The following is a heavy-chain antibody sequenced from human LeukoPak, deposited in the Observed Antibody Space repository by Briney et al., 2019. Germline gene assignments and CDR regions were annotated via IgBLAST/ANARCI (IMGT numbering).Heavy chain of an antibody. V-gene: IGHV1-18*01. CDR2: ISAYNGNT. Sequence: ASVKVSCKASGYTFTSYGISWVRQAPGQGLEWMGWISAYNGNTNYAQKLQGRVTMTTDTSTSTAYMELRSLRSDDTAVYYCARDWETYYYDSSGYYPPPFYYWGQGTLVTVSS. CDR1: GYTFTSYG. J-gene: IGHJ4*02. CDR3: ARDWETYYYDSSGYYPPPFYY. D-gene: IGHD3-22*01.